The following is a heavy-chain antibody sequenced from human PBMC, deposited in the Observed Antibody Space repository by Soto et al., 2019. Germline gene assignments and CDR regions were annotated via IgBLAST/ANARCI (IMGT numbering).Heavy chain of an antibody. CDR1: GGSISSGDYY. J-gene: IGHJ3*02. Sequence: QVQLQESGPGLVKPSQTLSLTCTVSGGSISSGDYYWSWIRQPPGKGLEWIGYIYYSGSTYYNPSLKSRVTISVDTSKNQFSLKLSSVTAADTAVYYCARAQNDYGHENGAFDIWGQGTMVTVSS. V-gene: IGHV4-30-4*01. CDR2: IYYSGST. D-gene: IGHD4-17*01. CDR3: ARAQNDYGHENGAFDI.